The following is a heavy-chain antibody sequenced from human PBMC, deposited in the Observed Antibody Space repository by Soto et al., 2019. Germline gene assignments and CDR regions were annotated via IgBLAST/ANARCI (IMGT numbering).Heavy chain of an antibody. CDR2: LHYSGSD. CDR3: ARSGHRFAGAV. J-gene: IGHJ4*02. V-gene: IGHV4-59*12. CDR1: GASMSDYY. D-gene: IGHD3-16*01. Sequence: QVQLQASGPGLVKPSQTLSLTCTVSGASMSDYYGSWIRQSPGKGLEHIGYLHYSGSDNYNPSLKSRVTISMDRAKNQFSLRLISLTAADTAIYYCARSGHRFAGAVWGQGILVTVSS.